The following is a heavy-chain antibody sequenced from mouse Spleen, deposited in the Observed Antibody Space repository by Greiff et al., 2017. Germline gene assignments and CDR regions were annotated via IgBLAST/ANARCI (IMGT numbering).Heavy chain of an antibody. J-gene: IGHJ2*01. CDR2: ISSGGDYI. D-gene: IGHD1-1*01. CDR3: TRATVVAHFDY. V-gene: IGHV5-9-1*02. CDR1: GFTFSSYA. Sequence: EVKLQESGEGLVKPGGSLKLSCAASGFTFSSYAMSWVRQTPEKRLEWVAYISSGGDYIYYADTVKGRFTISRDNARNTLYLQMSSLKSEDTAMYYCTRATVVAHFDYWGQGTTLTVSS.